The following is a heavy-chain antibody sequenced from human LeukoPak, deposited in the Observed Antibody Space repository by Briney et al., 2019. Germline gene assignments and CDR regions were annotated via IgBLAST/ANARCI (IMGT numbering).Heavy chain of an antibody. CDR3: AKDGWEYDILTGYFDY. D-gene: IGHD3-9*01. CDR1: GITFSSYA. J-gene: IGHJ4*02. Sequence: PGGSLRLSCAASGITFSSYAMSWVRQAPGKGLEWVSVISGSGGTTYYADSVKGRFTISRDNSKNTLYLQMNSLRAEDTAVYYCAKDGWEYDILTGYFDYWGQGTLVTVSS. CDR2: ISGSGGTT. V-gene: IGHV3-23*01.